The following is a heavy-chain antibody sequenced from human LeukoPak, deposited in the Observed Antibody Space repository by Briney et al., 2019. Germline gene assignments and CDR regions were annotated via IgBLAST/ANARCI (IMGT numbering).Heavy chain of an antibody. CDR2: ISKEGDNA. J-gene: IGHJ4*02. D-gene: IGHD3-22*01. V-gene: IGHV3-74*01. CDR1: GFTFTDYW. Sequence: GGSLRLSCAASGFTFTDYWMHWVRQVPGKGLVWLSRISKEGDNAVYAGFAKGRFTMSRDNAKKTVYLQLTTLRPDDTALYYCARGGYSGSYYRFSWGKGTLVTVSS. CDR3: ARGGYSGSYYRFS.